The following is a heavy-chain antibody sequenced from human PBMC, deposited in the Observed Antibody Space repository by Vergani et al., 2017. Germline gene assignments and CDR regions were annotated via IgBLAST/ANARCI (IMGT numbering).Heavy chain of an antibody. CDR1: GGSFSGYY. D-gene: IGHD3-10*01. CDR2: INHSGST. CDR3: ARGTRGGSGSYYLVYDYYMDV. J-gene: IGHJ6*03. V-gene: IGHV4-34*01. Sequence: QVQLQQWGAGLLKPSETLSLTCAVYGGSFSGYYWSWIRQPPGKGLEWIGEINHSGSTNYNPSLKSRVTISVDTSKNQFSLKLSSVTAADTAVYYCARGTRGGSGSYYLVYDYYMDVWGKGTTVTVSS.